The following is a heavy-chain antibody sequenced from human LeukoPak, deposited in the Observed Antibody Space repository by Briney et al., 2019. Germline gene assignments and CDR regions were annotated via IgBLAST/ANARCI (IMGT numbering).Heavy chain of an antibody. CDR2: ISSSGSTI. CDR3: AKDSDYYHSSGYYYAYFQH. D-gene: IGHD3-22*01. J-gene: IGHJ1*01. V-gene: IGHV3-48*02. Sequence: PGGSLRLSCAGSGFTFSDYQMTWVRQAPGKGLEWLSYISSSGSTIYYADSVKGRFTISRDNAKNSLYLQMNSLRDEDTAVYYCAKDSDYYHSSGYYYAYFQHWGQGTLVTVPS. CDR1: GFTFSDYQ.